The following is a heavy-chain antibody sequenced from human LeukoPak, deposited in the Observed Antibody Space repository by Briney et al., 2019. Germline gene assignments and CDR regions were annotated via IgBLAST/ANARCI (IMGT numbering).Heavy chain of an antibody. CDR1: GFTFNSYA. J-gene: IGHJ4*02. CDR2: IFGRGGSA. CDR3: AKTTTGYSSGRYPGWPVDY. V-gene: IGHV3-23*01. Sequence: PGGSRRLSCAASGFTFNSYARYGVRQAPGKGLEGVSGIFGRGGSAHYADSVKGRFTIFRDNSKNTVYLQMNSLRAEDTAVYYCAKTTTGYSSGRYPGWPVDYWGQGTLVTVSS. D-gene: IGHD6-19*01.